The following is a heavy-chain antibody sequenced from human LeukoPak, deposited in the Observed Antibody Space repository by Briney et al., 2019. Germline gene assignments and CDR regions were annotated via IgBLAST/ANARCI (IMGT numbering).Heavy chain of an antibody. CDR2: IRYDGSNK. Sequence: GGSLRLSCAASGFTFSSYGTHWVRQAPGKGLEWVAFIRYDGSNKYYADSVKGRFTISRDNSKNTLYLQMNSLRAEDTAVYYCAKTFTPVVGPHYFDYWGQGTLVTVSS. J-gene: IGHJ4*02. CDR1: GFTFSSYG. V-gene: IGHV3-30*02. D-gene: IGHD1-26*01. CDR3: AKTFTPVVGPHYFDY.